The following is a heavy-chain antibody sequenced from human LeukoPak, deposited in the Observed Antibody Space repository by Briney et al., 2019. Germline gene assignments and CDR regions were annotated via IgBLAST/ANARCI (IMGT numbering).Heavy chain of an antibody. CDR3: ASGGLSRWLVTSRHFDL. CDR1: GGSFSGYY. CDR2: INHSGST. V-gene: IGHV4-34*01. Sequence: SETLSLTCAVYGGSFSGYYWSWIRQPPGKGLEWIGEINHSGSTNYNPSLKSRVTISVDTSKNQFSLKLSSVTAADTAVYYCASGGLSRWLVTSRHFDLWGRGTLVTVSS. D-gene: IGHD6-19*01. J-gene: IGHJ2*01.